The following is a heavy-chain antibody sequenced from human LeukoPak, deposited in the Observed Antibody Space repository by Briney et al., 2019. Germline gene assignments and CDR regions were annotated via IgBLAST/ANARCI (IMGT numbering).Heavy chain of an antibody. Sequence: PGGSLRLSCAASGFTFSNHGMHGVRQAPGKGREGVAIIWYDGSNKYYADSVKGRFTISRDNSKNMLYLQMNSLRAEDTAVYYCARVRGIYPEAWFDPWGQGTLVTVSS. CDR3: ARVRGIYPEAWFDP. CDR1: GFTFSNHG. J-gene: IGHJ5*02. D-gene: IGHD3-16*01. CDR2: IWYDGSNK. V-gene: IGHV3-33*01.